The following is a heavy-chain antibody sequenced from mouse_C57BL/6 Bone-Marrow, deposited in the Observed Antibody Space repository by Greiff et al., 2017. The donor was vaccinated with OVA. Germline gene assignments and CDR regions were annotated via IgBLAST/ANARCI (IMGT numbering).Heavy chain of an antibody. CDR3: ARDPFTTVVGYFDV. CDR2: ISDGGSYT. Sequence: DVKLVESGGGLVKPGGSLKLSCAASGFTFSSYAMSWVRQTPEKRLEWVATISDGGSYTYYPDNVKGRFTISRDNAKNNLYLQMSHLKSEDTAMYYCARDPFTTVVGYFDVWGTGTTVTVSS. J-gene: IGHJ1*03. V-gene: IGHV5-4*01. D-gene: IGHD1-1*01. CDR1: GFTFSSYA.